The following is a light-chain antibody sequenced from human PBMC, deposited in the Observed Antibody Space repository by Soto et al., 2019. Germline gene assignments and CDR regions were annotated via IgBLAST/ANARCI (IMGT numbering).Light chain of an antibody. Sequence: DIQMTQSPSSLSASVGDTVSITCRPSQTIHNYLNWFRQKSGEAPNLLIYQTSTLQSGVPSRFSGSGSGTDFTLTISNLQPEDFATYYCHQGAATPFTFGQGTRLEIK. CDR3: HQGAATPFT. CDR2: QTS. V-gene: IGKV1-39*01. J-gene: IGKJ5*01. CDR1: QTIHNY.